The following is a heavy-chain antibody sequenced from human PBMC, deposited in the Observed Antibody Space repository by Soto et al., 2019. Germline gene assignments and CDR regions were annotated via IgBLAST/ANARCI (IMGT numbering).Heavy chain of an antibody. J-gene: IGHJ6*02. V-gene: IGHV4-59*01. D-gene: IGHD6-6*01. CDR3: ARLGIAAPTADYYGMDV. Sequence: PSETLSLTCTVSGGSISSYYWSWIRQPPGKGLEWIGYIYYSGSTNYNPSLKSRVTISVDTSKNQFSLKLSSVTAADTAVYYCARLGIAAPTADYYGMDVWGQGTTVTVSS. CDR2: IYYSGST. CDR1: GGSISSYY.